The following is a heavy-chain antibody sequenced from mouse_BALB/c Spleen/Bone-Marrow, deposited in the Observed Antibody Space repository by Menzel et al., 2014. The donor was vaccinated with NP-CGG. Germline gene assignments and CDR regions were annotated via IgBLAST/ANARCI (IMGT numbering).Heavy chain of an antibody. D-gene: IGHD2-3*01. CDR3: ARLGYYGWFAY. J-gene: IGHJ3*01. Sequence: EVMLVESGGGLVQPGGSLKLSCAASGFDFSRYWMSWVRQAPGKELEWIGEINPGSNTINYTPSLKDKFIISRDNAKNTLYLQMSKVRSEDTALYYCARLGYYGWFAYWCQVTLVTVSA. V-gene: IGHV4-1*02. CDR1: GFDFSRYW. CDR2: INPGSNTI.